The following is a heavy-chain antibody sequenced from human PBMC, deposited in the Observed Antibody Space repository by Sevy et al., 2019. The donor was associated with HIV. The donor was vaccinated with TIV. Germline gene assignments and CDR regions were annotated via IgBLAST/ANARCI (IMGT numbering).Heavy chain of an antibody. CDR2: IYYSGST. CDR3: ARDRDAAMDYGMDV. V-gene: IGHV4-31*03. CDR1: GGSISSGGYY. J-gene: IGHJ6*02. D-gene: IGHD2-2*01. Sequence: SETLSLTCTVSGGSISSGGYYWSWIRQHPGKGLEWIGYIYYSGSTYYNPSLKSRVTISVDTSKNQFSLKLSSVTAADTVVYYCARDRDAAMDYGMDVWGQGTTVTVSS.